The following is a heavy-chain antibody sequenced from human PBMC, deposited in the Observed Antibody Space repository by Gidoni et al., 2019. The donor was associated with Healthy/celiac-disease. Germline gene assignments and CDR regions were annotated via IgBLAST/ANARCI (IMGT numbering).Heavy chain of an antibody. V-gene: IGHV1-69*01. CDR2: IIPIFGTA. D-gene: IGHD3-16*02. CDR3: ARGHDDYIWGSYRDYYYYYGMDV. Sequence: QAQLVQSGAEVKKPGSSVKVSCKASGGTVSSYAISWVRQAPGQGLEWMGGIIPIFGTANYAQKFQGRVTITADESTSTAYMELSSLRSEDTAVYYCARGHDDYIWGSYRDYYYYYGMDVWGQGTTVTVSS. CDR1: GGTVSSYA. J-gene: IGHJ6*02.